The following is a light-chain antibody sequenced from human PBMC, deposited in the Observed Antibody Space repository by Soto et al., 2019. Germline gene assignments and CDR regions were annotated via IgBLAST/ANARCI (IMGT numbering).Light chain of an antibody. J-gene: IGKJ1*01. CDR2: GAS. Sequence: EKVMTQSPATLSMSPEERATLSCRASQSVSSFLAWYQQKPGQAPRLLIYGASTRATGIPARFSGSGSGTEFTLTISSLQSEDFAVYYCQQYSNWPSWTFGQGTKVDIK. V-gene: IGKV3-15*01. CDR1: QSVSSF. CDR3: QQYSNWPSWT.